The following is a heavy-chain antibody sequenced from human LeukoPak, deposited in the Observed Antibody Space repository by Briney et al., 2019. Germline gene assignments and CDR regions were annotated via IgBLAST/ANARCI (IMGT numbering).Heavy chain of an antibody. CDR2: IKEDGTYT. CDR3: ARDFDMGITPGDDFDF. V-gene: IGHV3-74*01. Sequence: GGSLRLTCAASGFSFSKYWMHWVRQTPGEGLVWVSRIKEDGTYTSYADSVKGRFTISRDNARNTVFLQMNSLRAEDTAVYYCARDFDMGITPGDDFDFWGQGTLVTVSS. CDR1: GFSFSKYW. J-gene: IGHJ4*02. D-gene: IGHD3-9*01.